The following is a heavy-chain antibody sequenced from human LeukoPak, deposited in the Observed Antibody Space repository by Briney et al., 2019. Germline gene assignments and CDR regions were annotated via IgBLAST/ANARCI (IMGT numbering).Heavy chain of an antibody. J-gene: IGHJ3*02. V-gene: IGHV4-4*02. CDR1: GGSISSSNW. CDR3: ARDKYYYDSSGYYDAFDI. Sequence: SGTLSLTCAVSGGSISSSNWWSWVRQPPGKGLEWIGEIYHSGSTNYNPSLKSRVTISVDKSKNQFSLKLSSVTAADTAVYYCARDKYYYDSSGYYDAFDIWGQGTMVTVSS. CDR2: IYHSGST. D-gene: IGHD3-22*01.